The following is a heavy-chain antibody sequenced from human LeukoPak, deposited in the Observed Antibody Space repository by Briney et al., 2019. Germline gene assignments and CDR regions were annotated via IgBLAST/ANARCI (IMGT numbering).Heavy chain of an antibody. D-gene: IGHD4-11*01. J-gene: IGHJ6*03. CDR1: GGSISSYY. Sequence: SETLSLTCTVSGGSISSYYWSWIRQPPGEGMEWIGYIYYSGSTNYNPSLKSRVTISVDTSMNQFSLKLSSVTAADTAVYYCARGSVSNYEEEGYYYYYYMDVWGKGTTVTVSS. CDR2: IYYSGST. V-gene: IGHV4-59*01. CDR3: ARGSVSNYEEEGYYYYYYMDV.